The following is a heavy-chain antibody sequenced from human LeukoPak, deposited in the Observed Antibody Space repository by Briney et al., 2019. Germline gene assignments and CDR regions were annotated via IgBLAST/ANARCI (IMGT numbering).Heavy chain of an antibody. V-gene: IGHV1-69*05. J-gene: IGHJ3*02. CDR2: TTPIFGSA. CDR3: AGALFHFDSSGYDMDGYDI. CDR1: GGTFRNYA. D-gene: IGHD3-22*01. Sequence: SVKVSCKASGGTFRNYALSWVRQGPGKGLEWMGGTTPIFGSAEYAQNFQGRVTVTTDESTSTAYMEMSSVRSDDTAVYYCAGALFHFDSSGYDMDGYDIWGQGTMVTVSS.